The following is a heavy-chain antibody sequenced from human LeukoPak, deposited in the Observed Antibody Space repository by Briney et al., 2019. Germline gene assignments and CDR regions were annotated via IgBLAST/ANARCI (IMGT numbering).Heavy chain of an antibody. V-gene: IGHV1-69*01. Sequence: GSSVKVSCKASGGTFSSYAISWVRQAPGQGLEWMGGIIPIFGTANYAQKFQGRVTITADESTSTAYMELSSLRSEDTAVYYCARDRQATIIHAFDIWGQGTMVTVSS. CDR1: GGTFSSYA. J-gene: IGHJ3*02. D-gene: IGHD5-12*01. CDR2: IIPIFGTA. CDR3: ARDRQATIIHAFDI.